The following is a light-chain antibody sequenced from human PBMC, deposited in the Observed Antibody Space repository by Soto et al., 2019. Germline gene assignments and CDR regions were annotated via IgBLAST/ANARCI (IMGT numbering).Light chain of an antibody. V-gene: IGKV3-20*01. CDR2: STS. CDR1: QSVPSTY. Sequence: EIVLTQSPGTLSLSPGDRATLSCRASQSVPSTYFAWYQQTPGQAPRLLIYSTSTSATGVPDRFSGSGSRTDFTLAISRLEPEDFALYYCQQYGTSPYTFGRGTKLEIK. J-gene: IGKJ2*01. CDR3: QQYGTSPYT.